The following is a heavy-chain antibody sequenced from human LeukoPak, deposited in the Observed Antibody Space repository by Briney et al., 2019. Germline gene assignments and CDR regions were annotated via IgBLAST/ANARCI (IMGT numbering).Heavy chain of an antibody. CDR1: GYTFSSCS. CDR2: ISVRSNYI. J-gene: IGHJ4*02. CDR3: VRLRRNSDTSGYYYYYDF. V-gene: IGHV3-21*01. D-gene: IGHD3-22*01. Sequence: GGSLRLSCAASGYTFSSCSINWVRQAPGKGLEWVSSISVRSNYIYYADSVRGRFTISRDDARDSLYLQMNSLRAEDTAVYYCVRLRRNSDTSGYYYYYDFWGQGTLVTVSS.